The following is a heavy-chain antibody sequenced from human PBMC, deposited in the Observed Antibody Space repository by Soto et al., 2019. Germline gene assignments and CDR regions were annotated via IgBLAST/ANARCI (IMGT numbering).Heavy chain of an antibody. J-gene: IGHJ4*02. Sequence: PGGSLRLSCAASVFCFSSYAMRWVRQSPGKGLEWVSGITPGGCTTNYAASVKGRLTISRDNSNNTLYLETNSLRVEDTAIYYCAKDRGGEFTSSRYFDYWGQGTLVTVSS. CDR2: ITPGGCTT. V-gene: IGHV3-23*01. CDR1: VFCFSSYA. D-gene: IGHD3-16*01. CDR3: AKDRGGEFTSSRYFDY.